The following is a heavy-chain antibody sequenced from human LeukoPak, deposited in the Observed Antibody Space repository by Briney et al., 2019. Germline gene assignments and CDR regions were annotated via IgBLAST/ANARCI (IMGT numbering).Heavy chain of an antibody. CDR2: INAGNGNT. D-gene: IGHD7-27*01. CDR1: GYTFTSYD. CDR3: ARGPLGRNGDYFDY. V-gene: IGHV1-3*01. J-gene: IGHJ4*02. Sequence: ASVKVSCKASGYTFTSYDVNWVRQATGQGLEWMGWINAGNGNTKYSQKFQGRVTITRDTSASTAYMELSSLRSEDTAVYYCARGPLGRNGDYFDYWGQGTLVTVSS.